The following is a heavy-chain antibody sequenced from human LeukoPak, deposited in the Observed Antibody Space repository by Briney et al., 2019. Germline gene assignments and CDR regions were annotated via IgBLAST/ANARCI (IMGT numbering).Heavy chain of an antibody. CDR2: INSDGSST. CDR3: ARDFCSGGSCYYYYYYMDV. J-gene: IGHJ6*03. D-gene: IGHD2-15*01. CDR1: GFTFSNYW. Sequence: GGSVRLSCAASGFTFSNYWMHWVRQAPGKGLVWVSRINSDGSSTNYADSMKGRFTIFRDNAKNTLYLQMNSLRAEDTAVYYCARDFCSGGSCYYYYYYMDVWGKGTTVTVSS. V-gene: IGHV3-74*01.